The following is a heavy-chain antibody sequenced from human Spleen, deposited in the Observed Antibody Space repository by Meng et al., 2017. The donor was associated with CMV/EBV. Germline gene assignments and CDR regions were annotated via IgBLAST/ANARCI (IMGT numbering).Heavy chain of an antibody. CDR1: VTGYY. CDR3: ARVRGLCSGGSCYSDFDY. D-gene: IGHD2-15*01. Sequence: VTGYYMHWMRQAPGQGLEWMGWINPNSGGTNYAQKFQGRVTMTRDTSINTAYMELSRLRSDDTAVYYCARVRGLCSGGSCYSDFDYWGQGTLVTVSS. J-gene: IGHJ4*02. V-gene: IGHV1-2*02. CDR2: INPNSGGT.